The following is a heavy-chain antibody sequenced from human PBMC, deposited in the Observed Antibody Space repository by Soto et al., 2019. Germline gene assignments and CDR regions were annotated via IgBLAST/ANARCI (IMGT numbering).Heavy chain of an antibody. CDR3: ARGWADH. Sequence: GGSLRLSCAASGFTLSNYYMNWVRQAPGKGLEWVSVVYTGGTTNYADSVRGRFTISRDNSKNTLYLQMNSLRSEDTAAYYCARGWADHGSQGTLVTVSS. V-gene: IGHV3-53*01. CDR2: VYTGGTT. J-gene: IGHJ5*02. CDR1: GFTLSNYY. D-gene: IGHD3-16*01.